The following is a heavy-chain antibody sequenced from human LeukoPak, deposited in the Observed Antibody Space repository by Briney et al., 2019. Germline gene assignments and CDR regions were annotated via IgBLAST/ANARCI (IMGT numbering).Heavy chain of an antibody. CDR1: GFTFSSYG. CDR3: ARDHADYYGSGSYYNAPGY. Sequence: GGSLRLSCAASGFTFSSYGMRWVRQAPGRGLEWVAVIWYDGSNKYYADSVKGRFTISRDNSKNTLYLQMNSLRAEDTAVYYCARDHADYYGSGSYYNAPGYWGQGTLVTVSS. V-gene: IGHV3-33*08. D-gene: IGHD3-10*01. J-gene: IGHJ4*02. CDR2: IWYDGSNK.